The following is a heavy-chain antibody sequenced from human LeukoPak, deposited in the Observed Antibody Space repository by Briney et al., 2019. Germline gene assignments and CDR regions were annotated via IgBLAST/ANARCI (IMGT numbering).Heavy chain of an antibody. Sequence: GASVKVSCKASGGTFGSYAISWVRQAPGQGLEWIGGIIPIFGTANYAQKFQGRVTITADESTSTAYMELSSLRSEDTAVYYCARVGCGGDCSRGPFDYWGQGTLVTVSS. CDR3: ARVGCGGDCSRGPFDY. J-gene: IGHJ4*02. CDR1: GGTFGSYA. CDR2: IIPIFGTA. D-gene: IGHD2-21*02. V-gene: IGHV1-69*13.